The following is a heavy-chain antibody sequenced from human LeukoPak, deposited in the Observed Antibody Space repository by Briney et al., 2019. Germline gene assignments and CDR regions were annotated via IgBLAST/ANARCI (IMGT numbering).Heavy chain of an antibody. CDR3: AREGTGRYYYYYYVDV. CDR1: GFTFSSYE. V-gene: IGHV3-48*03. Sequence: GGSLRLSCAASGFTFSSYEMNWVRQAPGKGLEWVSYISSSGSTIYYADSVKGRFTISRDNAKNSLYLQMNSLRAEDTAVYYCAREGTGRYYYYYYVDVWGKGTTVTISS. J-gene: IGHJ6*03. CDR2: ISSSGSTI. D-gene: IGHD1-1*01.